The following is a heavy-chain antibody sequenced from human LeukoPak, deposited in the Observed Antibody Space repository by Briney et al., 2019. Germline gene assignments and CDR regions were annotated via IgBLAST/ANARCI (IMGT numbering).Heavy chain of an antibody. J-gene: IGHJ4*02. CDR2: ISYDGSNK. D-gene: IGHD6-19*01. CDR3: AKDRGEQWLVTSFDY. V-gene: IGHV3-30*18. Sequence: GRSLRLSCTASGFTFSSYGIHWVRRAPGKGLEWVAVISYDGSNKYYVDSVKGRFTISRDNSKNTLYLQMNSLRDEDTAVYYCAKDRGEQWLVTSFDYWGQGTLVTVSS. CDR1: GFTFSSYG.